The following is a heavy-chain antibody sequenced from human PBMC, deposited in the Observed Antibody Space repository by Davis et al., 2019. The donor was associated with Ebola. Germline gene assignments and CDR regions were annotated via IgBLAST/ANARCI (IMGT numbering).Heavy chain of an antibody. D-gene: IGHD2-2*02. V-gene: IGHV3-9*01. CDR1: GFAFGDYA. CDR3: AKGRTIPLALDF. Sequence: GGSLRLSCAGSGFAFGDYAMHWVRQAPRKGLEWVSGINWNSDSIVYADSVKGRFTISRDNAKNSLYLQMNSLRGEDTAFYYCAKGRTIPLALDFWGRGTLVTVSS. CDR2: INWNSDSI. J-gene: IGHJ4*02.